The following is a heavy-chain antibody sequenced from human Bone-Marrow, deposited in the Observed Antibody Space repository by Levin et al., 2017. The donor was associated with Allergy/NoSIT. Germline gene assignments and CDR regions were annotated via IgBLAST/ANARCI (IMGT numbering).Heavy chain of an antibody. CDR1: GFTHTGFTFKSAW. J-gene: IGHJ4*02. Sequence: GGSLRLSCAASGFTHTGFTFKSAWMSWGRQAAGKGLEWVGRIKSNIDGGTAVYAAAVKGRLTISRDESKNTLYLHMHSLKTEDTAIYYCTTGSSGGEDYWGQGTLVTVSS. V-gene: IGHV3-15*01. CDR2: IKSNIDGGTA. CDR3: TTGSSGGEDY. D-gene: IGHD3-16*01.